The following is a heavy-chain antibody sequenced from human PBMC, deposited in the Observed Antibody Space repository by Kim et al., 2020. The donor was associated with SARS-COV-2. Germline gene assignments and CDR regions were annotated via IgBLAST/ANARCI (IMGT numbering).Heavy chain of an antibody. CDR2: IYYRGST. CDR1: GGSISSSSYY. V-gene: IGHV4-39*01. J-gene: IGHJ4*02. Sequence: SETLSLTCTVSGGSISSSSYYWGWIRKPPGKGLEWIGSIYYRGSTNYNPSLKSRVTISVDTSKNHFSLKPSSVTAADTAVYYCARHPGGKIFGVVIISPYFVLWGQGNLVSVSS. CDR3: ARHPGGKIFGVVIISPYFVL. D-gene: IGHD3-3*01.